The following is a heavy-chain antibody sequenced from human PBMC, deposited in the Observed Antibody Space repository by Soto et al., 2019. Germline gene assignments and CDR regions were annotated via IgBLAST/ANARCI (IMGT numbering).Heavy chain of an antibody. V-gene: IGHV1-69*06. CDR2: IIPVIDTA. CDR3: ARVSGAAAFDI. Sequence: QVQMVKSVAEVKKQGSSGKVSCTFSGGTLHIRLGRQVPGQGLEWLEGIIPVIDTANYARKFQGRVVISADRANTIVYMEMMSLSFDDTAVYYSARVSGAAAFDIWGQGTMVTVSS. J-gene: IGHJ3*02. D-gene: IGHD7-27*01. CDR1: GGTLH.